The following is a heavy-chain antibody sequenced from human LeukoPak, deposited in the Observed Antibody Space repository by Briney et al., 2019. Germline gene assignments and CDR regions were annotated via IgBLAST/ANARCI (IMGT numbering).Heavy chain of an antibody. D-gene: IGHD2-2*01. J-gene: IGHJ5*02. V-gene: IGHV5-51*01. CDR2: IYPGDSDN. Sequence: GEPLKISCKGSGYSFTSYWIGWVRQMPGKGLGWMGIIYPGDSDNRYSTSFQAQVTFSADKSISTAYLQWSSLKASDTAMYYCARLAGTLTIGYCSSTSCSNWFDPWGQGTLVTVSS. CDR1: GYSFTSYW. CDR3: ARLAGTLTIGYCSSTSCSNWFDP.